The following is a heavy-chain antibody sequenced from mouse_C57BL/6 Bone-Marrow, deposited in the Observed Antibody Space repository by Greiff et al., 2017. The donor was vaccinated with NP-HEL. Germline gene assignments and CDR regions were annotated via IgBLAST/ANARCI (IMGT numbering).Heavy chain of an antibody. J-gene: IGHJ2*01. D-gene: IGHD2-2*01. CDR1: GYSITSGYY. V-gene: IGHV3-6*01. CDR2: ISYDGSN. CDR3: ARDGLPYYFDY. Sequence: EVKLQESGPGLVKPSQSLSLTCSVTGYSITSGYYWNWIRQFPGNKLEWMGYISYDGSNNYNPSLKNRISITRDTSKNQFFLKLNSVTTEDTATYYCARDGLPYYFDYWGQGTTLTVSS.